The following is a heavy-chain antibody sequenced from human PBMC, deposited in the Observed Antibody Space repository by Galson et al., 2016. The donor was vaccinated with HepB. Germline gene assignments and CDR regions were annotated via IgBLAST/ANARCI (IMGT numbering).Heavy chain of an antibody. D-gene: IGHD4-23*01. V-gene: IGHV1-46*01. CDR2: INARGDST. J-gene: IGHJ4*02. CDR1: GYSFTSYM. Sequence: SVKVSCKEIGYSFTSYMMHWVRQAPGQGLEWMGVINARGDSTTYAQKFHGRMTMTRDTSARTYSMDLSSLTFEDTAVYFCARDPTFETGNSVSDCWGQGTLIVVSS. CDR3: ARDPTFETGNSVSDC.